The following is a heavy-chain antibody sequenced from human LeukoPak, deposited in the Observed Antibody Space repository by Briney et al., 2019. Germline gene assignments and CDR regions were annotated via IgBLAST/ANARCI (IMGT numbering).Heavy chain of an antibody. CDR3: ARSAAGPLIQYYFDY. Sequence: SETLSLTCTVSGGSISSYYWSWIRQPPGKGLEWIGYIYYSGSTNYNPSLKSRVTISVDTSKNQFSLKLSSVAAADTAVYYCARSAAGPLIQYYFDYRGQGTLVTVSS. CDR1: GGSISSYY. D-gene: IGHD6-13*01. CDR2: IYYSGST. J-gene: IGHJ4*02. V-gene: IGHV4-59*01.